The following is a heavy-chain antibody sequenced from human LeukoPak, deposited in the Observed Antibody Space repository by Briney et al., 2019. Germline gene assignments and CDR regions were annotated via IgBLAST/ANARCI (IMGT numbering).Heavy chain of an antibody. J-gene: IGHJ4*02. CDR2: IYHSGST. CDR1: GYSISSGYY. CDR3: ARSGRQQWLVPVDY. V-gene: IGHV4-38-2*02. Sequence: PSETLSLTCTVSGYSISSGYYWGWSRPPPGKGLEWVGSIYHSGSTYYNPSLKSRVTISVDTSKNQFSLKLSSVTAADPAVYYCARSGRQQWLVPVDYWGQGTLVTVSS. D-gene: IGHD6-19*01.